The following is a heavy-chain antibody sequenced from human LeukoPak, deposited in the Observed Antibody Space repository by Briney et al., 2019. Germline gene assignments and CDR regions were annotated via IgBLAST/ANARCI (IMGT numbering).Heavy chain of an antibody. CDR1: GYTFTGYY. J-gene: IGHJ4*02. CDR3: ASQYSSGWYQFDY. D-gene: IGHD6-19*01. Sequence: APVKVSCKASGYTFTGYYMHWVRQAPGQGLEWMGWINPNSGGTNYAQRFQGRVTMTRDTSISTAYMELSRLRSDDTAVYYCASQYSSGWYQFDYWGQGTLVTVSS. CDR2: INPNSGGT. V-gene: IGHV1-2*02.